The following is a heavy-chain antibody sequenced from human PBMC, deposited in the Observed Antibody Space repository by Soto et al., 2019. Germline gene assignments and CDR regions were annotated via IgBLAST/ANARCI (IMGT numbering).Heavy chain of an antibody. V-gene: IGHV1-24*01. CDR2: FDPEDGET. CDR1: GYTLTELS. CDR3: ATVGRRFDWFDP. D-gene: IGHD3-10*01. J-gene: IGHJ5*02. Sequence: ASVKVSCKVSGYTLTELSMHWVRQAPGKGLEWMGGFDPEDGETIYAQKFQGRVTMTEDTSTDTAYMELSGLRSEDTAVYYCATVGRRFDWFDPWGQGTLVTVSS.